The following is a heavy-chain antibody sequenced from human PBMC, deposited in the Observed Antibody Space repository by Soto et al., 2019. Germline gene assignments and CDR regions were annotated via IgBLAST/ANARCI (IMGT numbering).Heavy chain of an antibody. D-gene: IGHD2-15*01. CDR3: ARWVEVSLDYFDS. CDR1: AGSIRNSY. Sequence: SETLSLTCTVSAGSIRNSYWSWIRQPPGKGLEWIGSIYYSGSTYYNPSLKSRVSISVDTSKYQFSLNLRSVTAADTAVYFCARWVEVSLDYFDSWGQGIPVTVSS. J-gene: IGHJ4*02. V-gene: IGHV4-39*01. CDR2: IYYSGST.